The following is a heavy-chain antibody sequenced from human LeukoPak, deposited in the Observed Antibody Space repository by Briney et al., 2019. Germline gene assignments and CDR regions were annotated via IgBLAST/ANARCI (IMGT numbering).Heavy chain of an antibody. Sequence: GGSLRLSCAASGFTVSSNYMSWVRQAPGKGLEWVSVIYSGGSTYYADSVKGRFTISRDNSKNTLYLQMNSLRAEDTAVYYCASTLIVVVPAAIPSDAFDIWGQGTMVTVSS. D-gene: IGHD2-2*02. J-gene: IGHJ3*02. CDR2: IYSGGST. CDR3: ASTLIVVVPAAIPSDAFDI. V-gene: IGHV3-53*01. CDR1: GFTVSSNY.